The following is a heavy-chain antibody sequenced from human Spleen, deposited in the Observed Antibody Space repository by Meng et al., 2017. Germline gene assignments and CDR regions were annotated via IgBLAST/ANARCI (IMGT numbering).Heavy chain of an antibody. D-gene: IGHD4-23*01. Sequence: SETLSLTCTVSGGSISSSSYYWGWIRQPPGTGLEWIGSIYYSGSTYYNPSLKSRVTISVDTSKNQFSLKLSSVTAADTAVYYCARAGRVGVITVVTDIMGSIYWGQGTLVTVSS. V-gene: IGHV4-39*07. CDR3: ARAGRVGVITVVTDIMGSIY. CDR2: IYYSGST. CDR1: GGSISSSSYY. J-gene: IGHJ4*02.